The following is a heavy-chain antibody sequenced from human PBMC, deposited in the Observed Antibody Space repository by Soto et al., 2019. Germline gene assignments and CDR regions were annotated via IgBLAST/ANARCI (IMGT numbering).Heavy chain of an antibody. V-gene: IGHV4-59*08. CDR1: GGSISSYY. CDR2: IYYSGST. J-gene: IGHJ5*02. D-gene: IGHD6-13*01. Sequence: QVQLQESGPGLVKPSETLSLTCTVSGGSISSYYWSWIRQPPGKGLEWIGYIYYSGSTNYNPSLKSRVTISVDTSKNQFSLKLSCVTPADTAVYYCARLYTGYSLDPWGQGTLVTVSS. CDR3: ARLYTGYSLDP.